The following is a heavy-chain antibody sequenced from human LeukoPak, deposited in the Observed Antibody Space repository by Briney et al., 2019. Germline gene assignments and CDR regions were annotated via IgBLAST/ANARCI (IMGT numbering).Heavy chain of an antibody. CDR3: ARVLRASGYYFFRYFDY. CDR2: ISAYNGNT. V-gene: IGHV1-18*01. J-gene: IGHJ4*02. Sequence: ASVKVSCKASGYTFTSYGISWVRQAPGQGLEWMGWISAYNGNTNYAQKLQGRVTMTTDTSTSTAYMELRSLRSDDTAVYYCARVLRASGYYFFRYFDYWGQGTLVTVSS. CDR1: GYTFTSYG. D-gene: IGHD3-3*01.